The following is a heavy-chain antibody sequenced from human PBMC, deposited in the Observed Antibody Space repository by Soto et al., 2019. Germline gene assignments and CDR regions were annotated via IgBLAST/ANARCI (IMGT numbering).Heavy chain of an antibody. D-gene: IGHD2-15*01. Sequence: EVQLVESGGGLVQPGGSLTLSCAASGFTFSTYWMHWVRQAPGKGLVWVSRINSDGSTTDYEDSVRGRFTISRDNAKNTLYLQMNSLRAEDTAVYYCARGQGYCSGGSCYVAGYWGQGTLGTVSS. CDR2: INSDGSTT. CDR1: GFTFSTYW. J-gene: IGHJ4*02. CDR3: ARGQGYCSGGSCYVAGY. V-gene: IGHV3-74*01.